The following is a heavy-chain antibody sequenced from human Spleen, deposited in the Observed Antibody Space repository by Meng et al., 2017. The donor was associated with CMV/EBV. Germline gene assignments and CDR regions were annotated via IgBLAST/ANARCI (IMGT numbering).Heavy chain of an antibody. Sequence: GGSLRLSCAASGFAVSTSYMNWVRQAPGKGPECVSVIYSGGGTFYADSVKGRFTISRDKSRNTLYLQMNSLRAEDTAVYYCARSARDGYKGDAFDIWGPGTMVTVSS. D-gene: IGHD5-24*01. J-gene: IGHJ3*02. CDR3: ARSARDGYKGDAFDI. CDR2: IYSGGGT. V-gene: IGHV3-66*02. CDR1: GFAVSTSY.